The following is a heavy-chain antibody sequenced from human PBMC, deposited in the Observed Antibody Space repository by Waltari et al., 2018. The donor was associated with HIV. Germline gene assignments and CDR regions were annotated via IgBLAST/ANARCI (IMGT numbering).Heavy chain of an antibody. CDR2: ISRNSGSI. CDR3: AKDREQYYSYGMDV. Sequence: EVQLVESGGGLVQPGRSLRLSCAASGFTFDDYAMHWFRQSPGKGLEWFCGISRNSGSIGYADSVNGRFTISSDNAKNSLYLQKNSLRAEDTALYYCAKDREQYYSYGMDVWGQGTTVTVSS. D-gene: IGHD1-26*01. CDR1: GFTFDDYA. J-gene: IGHJ6*02. V-gene: IGHV3-9*01.